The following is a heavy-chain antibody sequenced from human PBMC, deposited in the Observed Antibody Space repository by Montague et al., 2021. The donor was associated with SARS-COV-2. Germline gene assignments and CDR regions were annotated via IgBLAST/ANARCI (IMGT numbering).Heavy chain of an antibody. Sequence: SETLSLTCTVSGGSISRSTSSWAWIRQPPGKGLEWIGSISYTGSTYYNPSLKSRVTISVDTSRNQFSLRLSSVTAADTSAYYCARLPLVSSWSRGAGYYYYGMDVWGQGTTVTVSS. D-gene: IGHD6-13*01. CDR3: ARLPLVSSWSRGAGYYYYGMDV. J-gene: IGHJ6*02. V-gene: IGHV4-39*01. CDR1: GGSISRSTSS. CDR2: ISYTGST.